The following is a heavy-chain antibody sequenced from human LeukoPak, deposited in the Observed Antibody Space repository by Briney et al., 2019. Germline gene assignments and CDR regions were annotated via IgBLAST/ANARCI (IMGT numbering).Heavy chain of an antibody. CDR1: GFTSSSYA. D-gene: IGHD6-19*01. V-gene: IGHV3-23*01. Sequence: GGSLRLSCAASGFTSSSYAMSWVRQAPGKGLEWVSAITGGGGSTYYADSVKGRFTISRDNFKNALYLQMNSLRAEDTAVYYCAKTIQWPYYFDYWGQGTLVTVSS. CDR2: ITGGGGST. J-gene: IGHJ4*02. CDR3: AKTIQWPYYFDY.